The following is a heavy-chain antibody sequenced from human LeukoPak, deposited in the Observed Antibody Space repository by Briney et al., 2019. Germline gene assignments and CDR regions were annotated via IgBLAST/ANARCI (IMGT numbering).Heavy chain of an antibody. V-gene: IGHV4-59*01. Sequence: SETLSLTCTVSGGSISSYYWSWIRQPPGKGLEWIGYIYYSGSTNYNPSLKSRVTISVDTSKNQFSLKLSSVTAADTAVYYCARDGTAVGAFDIWGPGTLVTVSS. CDR1: GGSISSYY. CDR3: ARDGTAVGAFDI. CDR2: IYYSGST. J-gene: IGHJ3*02. D-gene: IGHD6-13*01.